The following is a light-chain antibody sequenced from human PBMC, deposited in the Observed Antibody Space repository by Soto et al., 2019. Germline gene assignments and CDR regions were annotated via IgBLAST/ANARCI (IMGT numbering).Light chain of an antibody. V-gene: IGKV3-15*01. J-gene: IGKJ2*01. CDR3: QQYSNWPPLDT. Sequence: EIVMTQSPATLSVSPGERATLSCRARQSVSSYFDWYQQKPGLPPSLLLYDASTRATGIPDRLSGSGSGTACTHTSSSLQSAHFAVYYCQQYSNWPPLDTCGRGTKLEIK. CDR2: DAS. CDR1: QSVSSY.